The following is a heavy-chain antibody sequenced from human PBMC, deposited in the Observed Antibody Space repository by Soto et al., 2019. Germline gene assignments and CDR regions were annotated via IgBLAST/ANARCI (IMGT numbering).Heavy chain of an antibody. Sequence: SETLSLTCAVYGGSFSGYYWSWIRQPPGKGLEWIGEINHSGSTNYNPSLKSRVTISVDTSKNQFSLKLNSVTAADTAVYYCARGRWLRSSFDYWGQGTLVTVSS. CDR1: GGSFSGYY. CDR2: INHSGST. J-gene: IGHJ4*02. CDR3: ARGRWLRSSFDY. V-gene: IGHV4-34*01. D-gene: IGHD5-12*01.